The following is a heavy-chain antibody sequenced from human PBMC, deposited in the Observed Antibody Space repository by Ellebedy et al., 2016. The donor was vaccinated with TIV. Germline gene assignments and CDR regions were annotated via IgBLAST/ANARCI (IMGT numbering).Heavy chain of an antibody. CDR1: GFTFTSYW. V-gene: IGHV3-7*03. CDR3: ARDTGGTDAFDI. CDR2: IKQDGSEK. J-gene: IGHJ3*02. D-gene: IGHD2-8*02. Sequence: GGSLRLSCAASGFTFTSYWMSWVRQAPGKGLEWVANIKQDGSEKYYVDSVRGRFTISRDNAKNSLYLQMNTLRAEDTAVYYCARDTGGTDAFDIWGQGTLVTVSS.